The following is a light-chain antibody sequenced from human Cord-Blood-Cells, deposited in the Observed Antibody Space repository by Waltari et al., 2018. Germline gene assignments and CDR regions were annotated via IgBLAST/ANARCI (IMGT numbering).Light chain of an antibody. Sequence: EIVMTHSPATLSVSPGERATLSCRASQSVSSNSAWYQQKPGQAPRLLIYGASTRATGIPARFSGSGSGTEFTLTISSLQSEDFAVYYCQQYNNWPQTFGQGTKVEIK. V-gene: IGKV3-15*01. CDR2: GAS. CDR1: QSVSSN. CDR3: QQYNNWPQT. J-gene: IGKJ1*01.